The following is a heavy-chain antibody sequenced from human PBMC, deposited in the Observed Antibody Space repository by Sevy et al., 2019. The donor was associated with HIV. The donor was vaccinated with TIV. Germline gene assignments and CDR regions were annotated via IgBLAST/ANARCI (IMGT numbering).Heavy chain of an antibody. D-gene: IGHD2-2*01. CDR3: AKRPVSYCSGATCSLDY. V-gene: IGHV3-23*01. CDR1: GFTFGGYA. CDR2: ISGTGETT. J-gene: IGHJ4*02. Sequence: GGSLRLSCAASGFTFGGYAMAWVRQAPGKGLESVSAISGTGETTYYTDSVKGRFTVSRDNSNNNLYLQMNSLRGEDTALYYCAKRPVSYCSGATCSLDYWGPGTLVTVSS.